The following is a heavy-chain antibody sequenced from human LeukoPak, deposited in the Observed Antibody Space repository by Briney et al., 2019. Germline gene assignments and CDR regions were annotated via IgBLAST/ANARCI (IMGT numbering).Heavy chain of an antibody. CDR2: IYYSGST. CDR1: GGSISSSSYY. D-gene: IGHD3-16*01. Sequence: SETLSLTCTVSGGSISSSSYYWGWIRQPPGKGLEWIGSIYYSGSTYYNPSLKSRVTISVDTSKNQFSLKLSSVTAADTAVYYCARASPFGGVIWWFDPWGQGTLVTVSS. V-gene: IGHV4-39*07. J-gene: IGHJ5*02. CDR3: ARASPFGGVIWWFDP.